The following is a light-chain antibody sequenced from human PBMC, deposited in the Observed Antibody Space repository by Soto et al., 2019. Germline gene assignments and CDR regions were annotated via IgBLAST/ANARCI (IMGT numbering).Light chain of an antibody. CDR1: SSDVGGYNY. CDR3: SSYTSSSPLYV. J-gene: IGLJ1*01. CDR2: DVS. Sequence: QSVLTQPASVSGSPGQSITISCTGTSSDVGGYNYVSWYQQHPGKAPKLMIYDVSNRPSGVSNRFSGSKSGNTASLTISGLQAEDEADYYCSSYTSSSPLYVFGTGTKLTV. V-gene: IGLV2-14*01.